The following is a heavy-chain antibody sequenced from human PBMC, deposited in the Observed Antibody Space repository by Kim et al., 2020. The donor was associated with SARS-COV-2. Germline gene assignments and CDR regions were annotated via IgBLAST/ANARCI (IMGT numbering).Heavy chain of an antibody. D-gene: IGHD5-12*01. J-gene: IGHJ4*02. V-gene: IGHV4-59*08. CDR1: GGSISSYY. CDR3: ARPRRDISVSLFDY. CDR2: IYYSRST. Sequence: SETLSLTCTVSGGSISSYYWSWIRQPPGKGLDWIGYIYYSRSTNYNPSLKRRVTISIDTSRNQFSLKLSFVTAADTAVYYCARPRRDISVSLFDYSGQGT.